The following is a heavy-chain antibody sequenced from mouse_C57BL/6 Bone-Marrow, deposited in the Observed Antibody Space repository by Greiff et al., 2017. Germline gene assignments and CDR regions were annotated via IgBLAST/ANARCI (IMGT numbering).Heavy chain of an antibody. J-gene: IGHJ1*03. V-gene: IGHV2-5*01. CDR3: AKGNDSRNWYFDV. Sequence: VHLVESGPGLVQPSQSLSITCTVSGFSLTSYGVHWVRQSPGKGLEWLGVIWRGGSTDYNAAFMYRLSITKDNSKSQVFFKMNSLLADDTAIYYCAKGNDSRNWYFDVWGTGTTVTVSS. D-gene: IGHD1-1*01. CDR1: GFSLTSYG. CDR2: IWRGGST.